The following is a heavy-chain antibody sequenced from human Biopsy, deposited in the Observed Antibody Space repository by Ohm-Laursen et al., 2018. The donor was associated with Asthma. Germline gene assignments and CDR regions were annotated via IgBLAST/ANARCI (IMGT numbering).Heavy chain of an antibody. CDR3: AGFCSGGNCPDH. CDR1: GGSMSSSSYY. Sequence: GTLSLTWTVSGGSMSSSSYYWGWIRQPPGKGLEWMGSISYTGSTYSNPSLKSRVTISVDTSKKQISLRLSSVIAADTAVYYCAGFCSGGNCPDHWGQGTLVTVSS. CDR2: ISYTGST. J-gene: IGHJ4*02. D-gene: IGHD2-15*01. V-gene: IGHV4-39*07.